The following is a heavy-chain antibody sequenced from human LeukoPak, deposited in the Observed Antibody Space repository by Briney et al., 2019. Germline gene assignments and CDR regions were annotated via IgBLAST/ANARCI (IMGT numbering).Heavy chain of an antibody. J-gene: IGHJ5*02. Sequence: SETLSLTCAVYGGSFSGYYWSWIRQHPGKGLEWIGYIYYSGSTYYNPSLKSRVTISVDTSKNQFSLKLSSVTAADTAVYYCARDYSSSSGWFDPWGQGTLVTVSS. CDR3: ARDYSSSSGWFDP. CDR2: IYYSGST. CDR1: GGSFSGYY. D-gene: IGHD6-6*01. V-gene: IGHV4-31*11.